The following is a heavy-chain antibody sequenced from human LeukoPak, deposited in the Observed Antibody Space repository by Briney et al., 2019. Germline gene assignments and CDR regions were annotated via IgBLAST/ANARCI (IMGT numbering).Heavy chain of an antibody. J-gene: IGHJ4*02. V-gene: IGHV4-59*01. D-gene: IGHD2-21*01. Sequence: PSETLSLTCSVSGGSISSYYWSWIRQPPGKGLEWIGYIYYSGSTNYNPSLKSRVTISVDTSKNQFSLKLRSVTAADTAVYYCARGVVIAPQTFDYWGQGTLVTVSS. CDR2: IYYSGST. CDR3: ARGVVIAPQTFDY. CDR1: GGSISSYY.